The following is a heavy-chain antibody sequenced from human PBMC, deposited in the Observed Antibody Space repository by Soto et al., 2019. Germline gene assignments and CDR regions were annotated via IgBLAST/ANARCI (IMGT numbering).Heavy chain of an antibody. CDR1: GGSISSSNW. D-gene: IGHD6-19*01. CDR3: ARHDNGHSSGRLDY. J-gene: IGHJ4*02. V-gene: IGHV4-4*02. CDR2: IYHSGST. Sequence: PSETLSLTCAVSGGSISSSNWWSWVRQPPGKGLEWIGEIYHSGSTNYNPSLKSRVTISVDKSKNQFSLKLSSVTAADTAVYYCARHDNGHSSGRLDYWGQGTLVTVSS.